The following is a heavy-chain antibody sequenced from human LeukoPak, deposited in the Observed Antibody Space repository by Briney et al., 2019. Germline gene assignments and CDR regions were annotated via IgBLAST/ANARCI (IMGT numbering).Heavy chain of an antibody. V-gene: IGHV3-11*01. CDR2: ISSRGSTI. Sequence: GGSLRLSCAASGFTFSSYAMSWIRQAPGKGLEWVSYISSRGSTIYYADSVKGRFTISRDNAKNSLYLQMNSLRAEDTAVYYCARDLGDYADYWGQGTLVTVSS. CDR1: GFTFSSYA. CDR3: ARDLGDYADY. J-gene: IGHJ4*02.